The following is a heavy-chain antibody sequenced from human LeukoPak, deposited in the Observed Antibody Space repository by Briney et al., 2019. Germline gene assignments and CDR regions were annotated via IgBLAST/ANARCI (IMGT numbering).Heavy chain of an antibody. J-gene: IGHJ3*02. CDR3: ARVATMVRVPLDALDI. V-gene: IGHV3-48*01. D-gene: IGHD3-10*01. CDR2: ISGSSRTI. Sequence: GGSLRLSCAASGFTFSSYSMNWVRQAPGKGLEWVSYISGSSRTIYYADSVKGRFTISRDNAKNLLYLQMNSLRVEDTAVYYCARVATMVRVPLDALDIWGQGTMVSVSS. CDR1: GFTFSSYS.